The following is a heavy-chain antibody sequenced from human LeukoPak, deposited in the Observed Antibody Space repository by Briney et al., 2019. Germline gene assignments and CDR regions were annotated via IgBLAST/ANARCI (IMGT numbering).Heavy chain of an antibody. CDR2: MSYSGSS. CDR1: VGSISSYY. V-gene: IGHV4-59*01. J-gene: IGHJ3*02. D-gene: IGHD5-18*01. CDR3: ARVPPFGYSDAFDI. Sequence: SETLSLTCTLSVGSISSYYWSWIRQPPRKGLEWIGYMSYSGSSSYNPSLRSRVTISVEASKKQFSLKLSSVTAADTAVYYCARVPPFGYSDAFDIWGQGTMVTVSS.